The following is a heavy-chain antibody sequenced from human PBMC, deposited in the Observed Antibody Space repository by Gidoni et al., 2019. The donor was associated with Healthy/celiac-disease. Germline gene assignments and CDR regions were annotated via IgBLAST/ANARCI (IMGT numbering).Heavy chain of an antibody. CDR3: ARVTFGGNWFDP. Sequence: QVQLQQWGAGLVKPSETLSLTCAIYAGSLSGYYWSWIRQPPGKGLEWIGATNHSGSTNYTPSLKSPFTISVDTSKNPFSLKLSSVTAAATAVYSCARVTFGGNWFDPWGQGTLVTVSS. CDR2: TNHSGST. V-gene: IGHV4-34*01. CDR1: AGSLSGYY. J-gene: IGHJ5*02. D-gene: IGHD3-16*01.